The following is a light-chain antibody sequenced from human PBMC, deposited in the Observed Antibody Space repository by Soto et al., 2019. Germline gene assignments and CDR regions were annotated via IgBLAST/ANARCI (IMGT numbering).Light chain of an antibody. J-gene: IGKJ1*01. CDR1: QGIGRT. CDR3: QQYNSYSPST. V-gene: IGKV3-15*01. Sequence: EIVMTQSPATLSVSPGETATLSCRASQGIGRTLAWYQHKPGQAPRLLFYGASARATGVPARFSGSGSGTEFTLTISSLQPDDFATYYCQQYNSYSPSTFGQGTKVEIK. CDR2: GAS.